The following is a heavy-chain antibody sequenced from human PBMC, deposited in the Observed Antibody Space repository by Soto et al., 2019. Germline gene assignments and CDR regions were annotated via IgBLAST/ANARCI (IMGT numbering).Heavy chain of an antibody. J-gene: IGHJ4*02. CDR1: GFSFTHYW. CDR3: ARVATYFYESSGYDY. V-gene: IGHV3-74*01. CDR2: INSDGTST. Sequence: EVQLVESGGGLVQPGGSLRLSCAASGFSFTHYWMHWVRQGPGKGLEWLSRINSDGTSTYYADSVKGRFTISRDNAKNTLYLQMNSLRDEDTAVYYCARVATYFYESSGYDYWGQGAVVTVSS. D-gene: IGHD3-22*01.